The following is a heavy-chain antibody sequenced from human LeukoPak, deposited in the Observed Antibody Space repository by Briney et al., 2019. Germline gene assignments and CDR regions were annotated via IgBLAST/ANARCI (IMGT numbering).Heavy chain of an antibody. CDR3: ARQILWFGFGDAFDI. V-gene: IGHV1-18*01. D-gene: IGHD3-10*01. Sequence: ASVKVSCKASGYTFTSYGISWVRQAPGQGLEWMGWISAYNGNTNYAQKLQGRVTMTTDTSTSTAYMELRSLRSDDTAVYYCARQILWFGFGDAFDIWGQGTMVTVSS. CDR2: ISAYNGNT. CDR1: GYTFTSYG. J-gene: IGHJ3*02.